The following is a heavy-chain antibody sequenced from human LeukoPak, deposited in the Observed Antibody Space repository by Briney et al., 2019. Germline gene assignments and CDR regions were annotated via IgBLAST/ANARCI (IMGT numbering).Heavy chain of an antibody. CDR1: GYTFTSYG. CDR3: ARGDVVVTAAVRFDP. CDR2: ISAHNGKT. J-gene: IGHJ5*02. Sequence: AAVKVSCKASGYTFTSYGITGVRQAPGQGLAGMGWISAHNGKTNYAQKFQGRVTMTTDTYTRTAYMELRSLRSDDTAVYYCARGDVVVTAAVRFDPWGQGTLVTVAS. D-gene: IGHD2-2*01. V-gene: IGHV1-18*01.